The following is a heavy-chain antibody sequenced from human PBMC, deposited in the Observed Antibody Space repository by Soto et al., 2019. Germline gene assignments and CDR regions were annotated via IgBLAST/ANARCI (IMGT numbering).Heavy chain of an antibody. V-gene: IGHV3-33*01. Sequence: QVQLVESGGGVVQPGTSLRLSCAASGFTFNNYGMHWVRQAPGKGVEWVALIWHDGSIKGYADSVKGRFTISRDNSKNTWNLQMNSLRVEDTAVYYCTRAAIRGELLEYWGQGTQVTVSS. CDR2: IWHDGSIK. D-gene: IGHD1-26*01. CDR1: GFTFNNYG. J-gene: IGHJ4*02. CDR3: TRAAIRGELLEY.